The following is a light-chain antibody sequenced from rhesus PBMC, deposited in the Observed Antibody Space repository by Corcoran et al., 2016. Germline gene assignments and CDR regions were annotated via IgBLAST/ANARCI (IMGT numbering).Light chain of an antibody. CDR2: GAS. CDR1: QSVSSY. V-gene: IGKV3-10*01. CDR3: YQHSSGYS. Sequence: QVILTQSPATLSLSPGERATLSCRASQSVSSYLAWYQQKPGQAPRLLIYGASSRATGIPDRFSGSGSVTDFTCPISSLEPEDVGVYHCYQHSSGYSFGQGTKVEIK. J-gene: IGKJ2*01.